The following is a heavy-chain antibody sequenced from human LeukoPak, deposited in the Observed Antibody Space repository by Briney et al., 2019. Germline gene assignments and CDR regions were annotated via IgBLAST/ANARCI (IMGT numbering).Heavy chain of an antibody. CDR2: ISGSGGST. CDR3: AKVHRVVPATGVYYFDY. Sequence: GGSLRLSCAASGFTFSSYAMSWVRQAPGKGLEWVSAISGSGGSTYYADSVKGRFTISRDNSKNTLYLQMNSLRAEDTAVYYCAKVHRVVPATGVYYFDYWGQGTLVTVSS. J-gene: IGHJ4*02. D-gene: IGHD2-2*01. V-gene: IGHV3-23*01. CDR1: GFTFSSYA.